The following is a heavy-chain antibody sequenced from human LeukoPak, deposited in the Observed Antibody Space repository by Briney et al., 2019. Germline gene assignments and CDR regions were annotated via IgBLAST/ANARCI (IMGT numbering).Heavy chain of an antibody. CDR2: IKSKTDGGTT. D-gene: IGHD1-1*01. Sequence: GGSLRLSCAASGFTFSNAWMSWVRQAPGKGLEWVGRIKSKTDGGTTDYAAPVKGRFTISRDDSKNTLYLQMNSLKTEDTAVYYCTTDSSNRGPRHEKLEPVDYWGQGTLVTISS. J-gene: IGHJ4*02. V-gene: IGHV3-15*01. CDR1: GFTFSNAW. CDR3: TTDSSNRGPRHEKLEPVDY.